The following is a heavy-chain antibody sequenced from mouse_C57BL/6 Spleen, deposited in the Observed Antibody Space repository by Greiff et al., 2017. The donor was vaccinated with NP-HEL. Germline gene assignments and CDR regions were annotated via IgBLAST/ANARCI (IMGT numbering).Heavy chain of an antibody. CDR2: IDPENGDT. J-gene: IGHJ3*01. CDR3: TLDSSDIFAY. D-gene: IGHD3-2*02. V-gene: IGHV14-4*01. CDR1: GFNIKDDY. Sequence: VQLQQSGAELVRPGASVKLSCTASGFNIKDDYMHWVKQRPEQGLEWIGWIDPENGDTEYAPKFQGKATLTADTSSNTAYLQLSSLTSEDTAVYYCTLDSSDIFAYWGQGTLVTVSA.